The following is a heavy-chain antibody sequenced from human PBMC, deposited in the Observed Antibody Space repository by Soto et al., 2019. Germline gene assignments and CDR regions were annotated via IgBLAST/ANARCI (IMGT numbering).Heavy chain of an antibody. Sequence: GGSLRLSCAASGFTFSSSAMSWVRQAPGEGLEWVSAISGSGDSTYYADSVKGRFTVSRDNSKNTLYLQMNSLRAEDTAVYYCARRVVVAPNWFDPWGQGTLLTVSS. CDR1: GFTFSSSA. CDR3: ARRVVVAPNWFDP. J-gene: IGHJ5*02. CDR2: ISGSGDST. V-gene: IGHV3-23*01. D-gene: IGHD2-2*01.